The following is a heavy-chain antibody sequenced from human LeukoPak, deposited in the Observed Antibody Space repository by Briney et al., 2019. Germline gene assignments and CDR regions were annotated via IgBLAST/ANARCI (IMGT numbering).Heavy chain of an antibody. V-gene: IGHV4-34*01. CDR3: ARHRIAAAKRYYYGMDV. CDR2: INHSGST. CDR1: GGSFSGYY. D-gene: IGHD6-13*01. Sequence: PSETLSLTCAVYGGSFSGYYWSWIRQPPGKGLEWIGEINHSGSTNYNPSLKSRVTISVDTSKNQFSLKLSSVTAADTAVYYCARHRIAAAKRYYYGMDVWGQGTTVTVSS. J-gene: IGHJ6*02.